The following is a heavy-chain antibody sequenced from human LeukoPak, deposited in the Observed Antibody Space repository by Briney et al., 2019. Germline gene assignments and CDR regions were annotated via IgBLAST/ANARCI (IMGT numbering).Heavy chain of an antibody. J-gene: IGHJ4*02. CDR1: GGSISSYY. D-gene: IGHD3-22*01. CDR2: IYYSGST. CDR3: AREDYDSSGHFDY. V-gene: IGHV4-59*01. Sequence: SETLSLTCTVSGGSISSYYWSWIRQPPGKGLEWIGYIYYSGSTNYNPSLKSRVTLSVDTSKNQFSLKLSSVTAADTAVYYCAREDYDSSGHFDYWGQGTLVTVSS.